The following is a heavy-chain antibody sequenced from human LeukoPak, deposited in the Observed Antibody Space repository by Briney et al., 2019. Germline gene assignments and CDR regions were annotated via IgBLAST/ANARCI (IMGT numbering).Heavy chain of an antibody. J-gene: IGHJ3*02. CDR1: GGSFSGYY. V-gene: IGHV4-34*01. Sequence: SETLSLTCAVYGGSFSGYYWSWIRQPPGKGLEWIGEIDHSGSTNYNPSLKSRVTIFVDPSKNQFSLRLSSVTAADTAVYYCARHRAYSYSSPFDIWGQGTMVTVSS. CDR2: IDHSGST. CDR3: ARHRAYSYSSPFDI. D-gene: IGHD6-6*01.